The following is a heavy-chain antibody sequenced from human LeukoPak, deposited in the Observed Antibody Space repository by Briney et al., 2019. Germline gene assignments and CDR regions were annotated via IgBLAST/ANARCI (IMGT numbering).Heavy chain of an antibody. Sequence: PGGSLRLSCAASGFTFSSYGMHWVRQAPGKGLEWVAVISSDGSNAYYADSVKGRFTMSRDNSKNTLFVQMSSLRAEDTAVYYCAKDLSGRKGPFDYWGQGTLVTVSS. V-gene: IGHV3-30*18. CDR1: GFTFSSYG. J-gene: IGHJ4*02. D-gene: IGHD3-10*01. CDR3: AKDLSGRKGPFDY. CDR2: ISSDGSNA.